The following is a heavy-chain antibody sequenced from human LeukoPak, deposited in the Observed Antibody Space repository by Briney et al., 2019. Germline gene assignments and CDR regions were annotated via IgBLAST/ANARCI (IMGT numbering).Heavy chain of an antibody. D-gene: IGHD3-22*01. CDR1: GGSISSYY. V-gene: IGHV4-59*01. CDR2: IYYSGST. J-gene: IGHJ4*02. CDR3: ARENYYDSSGYFDY. Sequence: SETLSLTCTVSGGSISSYYWSWIRQPPGKGLEWIGYIYYSGSTNYNPSLKSRVTISVDTSKNQVSLKVSSVTAADTAVYYCARENYYDSSGYFDYWGQGTLVTVSS.